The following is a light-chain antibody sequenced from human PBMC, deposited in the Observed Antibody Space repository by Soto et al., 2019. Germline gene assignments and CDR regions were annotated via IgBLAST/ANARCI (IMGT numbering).Light chain of an antibody. CDR2: DVG. J-gene: IGLJ1*01. CDR1: SSDVGGYNY. CDR3: CSSAGSYTPYV. V-gene: IGLV2-11*01. Sequence: QSALTQPRSVSGSPGQSVTISCTGTSSDVGGYNYVSWYQQHPGKAPKLMIYDVGKRPSGVPDRFSGYKSGNTASLTISGLQAEDEADYYCCSSAGSYTPYVFGTGTKLTVL.